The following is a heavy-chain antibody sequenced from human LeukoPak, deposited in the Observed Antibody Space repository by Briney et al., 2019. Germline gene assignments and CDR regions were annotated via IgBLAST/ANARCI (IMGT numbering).Heavy chain of an antibody. CDR3: ARDSRCSSTSCYDDGMDV. V-gene: IGHV3-13*01. J-gene: IGHJ6*02. D-gene: IGHD2-2*01. Sequence: GGSLRLSCAASGFTFSSYDMHWVRQATGKGLEWVSAIGTAGDTYYPGSVEGRFTISRENAKNSLYLQMNSLRAGDTAVYYCARDSRCSSTSCYDDGMDVWGQGTTVTVSS. CDR1: GFTFSSYD. CDR2: IGTAGDT.